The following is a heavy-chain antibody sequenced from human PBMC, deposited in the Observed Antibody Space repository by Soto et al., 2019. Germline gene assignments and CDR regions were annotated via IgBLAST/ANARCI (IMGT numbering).Heavy chain of an antibody. V-gene: IGHV4-59*12. Sequence: SETLSLTCTVSGGSISSYYWSWIRQTPGKGLEWIGYISYSGLTNYHPSLKSRVTMSVETSKNQFSLKLSSVTAADTAVYYCARVPDRWGQGTLVTVSS. CDR2: ISYSGLT. CDR3: ARVPDR. CDR1: GGSISSYY. J-gene: IGHJ5*02. D-gene: IGHD2-2*01.